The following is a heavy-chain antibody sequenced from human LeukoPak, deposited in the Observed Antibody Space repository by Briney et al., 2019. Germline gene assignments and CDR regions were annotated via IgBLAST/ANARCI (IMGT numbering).Heavy chain of an antibody. CDR2: ISGSGDTT. CDR3: AKDRASDSWFFYGMDV. CDR1: GLTFSSYV. Sequence: GGSLRLSCAASGLTFSSYVMSWVRQTPGKGLEWVSAISGSGDTTSYADSVKGRFTISRDNSKNTLYLQMNSLRAEDTAVYYCAKDRASDSWFFYGMDVWGKGTTVTVSS. D-gene: IGHD6-13*01. V-gene: IGHV3-23*01. J-gene: IGHJ6*04.